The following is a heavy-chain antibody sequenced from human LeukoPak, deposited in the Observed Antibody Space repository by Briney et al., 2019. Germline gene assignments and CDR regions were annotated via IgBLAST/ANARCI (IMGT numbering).Heavy chain of an antibody. V-gene: IGHV3-74*01. CDR2: ITNDGSST. CDR3: ATQQGGNPAY. CDR1: GLTFSSHW. Sequence: GGSLRLSCAASGLTFSSHWMHWVRQAPGKGLVWVSRITNDGSSTTYADSVKGRFTISRDNAKNMLYLQVNSLRAEDTAVYYSATQQGGNPAYWGQGTLVTVSS. J-gene: IGHJ4*02. D-gene: IGHD1-14*01.